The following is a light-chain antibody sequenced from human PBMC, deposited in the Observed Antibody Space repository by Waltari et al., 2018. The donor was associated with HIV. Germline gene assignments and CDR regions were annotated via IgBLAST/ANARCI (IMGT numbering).Light chain of an antibody. V-gene: IGKV1-17*01. J-gene: IGKJ4*01. CDR3: QQYAASPLT. CDR1: QGIRND. CDR2: GAS. Sequence: DIQMTQSPTSLSASVGDRVTITCRASQGIRNDLGWYQQKPGIAPKRLIYGASTLESGVPSRFSGSGAVTDFILTISRLEPEDCAVYYCQQYAASPLTFGGGTKVEIK.